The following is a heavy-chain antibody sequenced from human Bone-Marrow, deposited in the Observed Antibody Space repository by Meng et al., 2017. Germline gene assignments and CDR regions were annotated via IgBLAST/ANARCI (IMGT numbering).Heavy chain of an antibody. D-gene: IGHD1-26*01. J-gene: IGHJ6*02. V-gene: IGHV4-59*12. Sequence: GSLRLSCTVSGGSISSYYWSWIRQPPGKGLEWIGYIYYSGSTNYNPSLKSRVTISVDTSKNQFSLKLSSVTAADTAVYYCARDYGGSYYFGVPSNYYYYGMDVWGQGTTVTVSS. CDR2: IYYSGST. CDR1: GGSISSYY. CDR3: ARDYGGSYYFGVPSNYYYYGMDV.